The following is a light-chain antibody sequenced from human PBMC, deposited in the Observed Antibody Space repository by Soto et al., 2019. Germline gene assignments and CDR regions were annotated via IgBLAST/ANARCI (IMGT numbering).Light chain of an antibody. Sequence: EIVLTQSPATLSMSPGERATLSCWASQTISSSLAWYQQKPGQAPRLLIYGASTRAAGVPVRFSGSGSGTEFTLTINRLEPEEFAVDDGQQYNRWPLTVGGGTKVDI. J-gene: IGKJ4*01. CDR2: GAS. CDR3: QQYNRWPLT. CDR1: QTISSS. V-gene: IGKV3-15*01.